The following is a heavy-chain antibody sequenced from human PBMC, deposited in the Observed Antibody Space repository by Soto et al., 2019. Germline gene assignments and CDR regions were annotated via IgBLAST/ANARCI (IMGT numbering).Heavy chain of an antibody. CDR1: GGTFRNYA. J-gene: IGHJ5*02. Sequence: QVQLVQSGAEVKKPGSSVKVSCKASGGTFRNYAITWARQAPGQGLEWLGRIIPIFCSANYAQKFQGSVTITAVESTTTAYMELSSLRSDDTAVYYCAKDGGKDGYFGNWFDPWVQGSLVTVSS. D-gene: IGHD5-12*01. CDR3: AKDGGKDGYFGNWFDP. CDR2: IIPIFCSA. V-gene: IGHV1-69*15.